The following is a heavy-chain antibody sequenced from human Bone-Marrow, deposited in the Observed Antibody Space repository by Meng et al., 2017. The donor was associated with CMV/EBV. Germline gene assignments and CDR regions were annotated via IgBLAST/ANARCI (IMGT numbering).Heavy chain of an antibody. CDR3: ALTTVTRGVIFDY. J-gene: IGHJ4*02. CDR2: IRYDGSNK. V-gene: IGHV3-30*02. Sequence: GGSLRLSCAASGFTFSSYGMHWVRQAPGKGLEWVAFIRYDGSNKYYADSVKGRFTISRDNAKNTLYLQMNSLRAEDTAVYYCALTTVTRGVIFDYWGQGTLVTFSS. D-gene: IGHD4-17*01. CDR1: GFTFSSYG.